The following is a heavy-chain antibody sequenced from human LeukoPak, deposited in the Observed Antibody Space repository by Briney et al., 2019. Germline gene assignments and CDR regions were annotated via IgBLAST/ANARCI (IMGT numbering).Heavy chain of an antibody. CDR2: FYSGGST. J-gene: IGHJ4*02. CDR3: ARVGSGLNLHYFDY. V-gene: IGHV4-39*07. CDR1: GDSISDSKYF. Sequence: PSETLSLTCTVFGDSISDSKYFWGWIRQPPGKGLEWIGNFYSGGSTYYNPSLKSRVAISEDTSGKQFSLRLGSVTAADTAVYFCARVGSGLNLHYFDYWGQGILVTVSS. D-gene: IGHD3-3*01.